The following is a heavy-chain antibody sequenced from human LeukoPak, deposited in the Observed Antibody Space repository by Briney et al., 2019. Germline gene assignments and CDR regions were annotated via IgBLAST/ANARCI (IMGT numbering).Heavy chain of an antibody. Sequence: GGSLRLSCAASGFTFSSYEMNWVRQAPGKGLEWVSSISSSSSYIYYADSVKGRFTISRDNAKNSLYLQMNSLRAEDTAVYYCARGSVALANPDSRVMANFDYWGQGTLVTVSS. CDR2: ISSSSSYI. V-gene: IGHV3-21*01. J-gene: IGHJ4*02. CDR3: ARGSVALANPDSRVMANFDY. D-gene: IGHD3-22*01. CDR1: GFTFSSYE.